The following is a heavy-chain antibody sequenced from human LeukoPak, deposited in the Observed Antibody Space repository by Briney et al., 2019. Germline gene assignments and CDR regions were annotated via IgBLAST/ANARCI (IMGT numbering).Heavy chain of an antibody. J-gene: IGHJ3*02. CDR2: IYYSGST. CDR3: ASNPAAISDAFDI. D-gene: IGHD2-2*01. V-gene: IGHV4-39*01. CDR1: GGSISSSSYY. Sequence: SETVSLTCTVSGGSISSSSYYWGWIRQPPGKGLEWIGSIYYSGSTYYNPSLKSRVTISVDTSKNQFSLKLSSVTAADTAVYYCASNPAAISDAFDIWGQGTMVTVSS.